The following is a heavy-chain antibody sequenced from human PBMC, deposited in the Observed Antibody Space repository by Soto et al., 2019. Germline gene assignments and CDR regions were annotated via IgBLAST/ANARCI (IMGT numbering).Heavy chain of an antibody. CDR2: IYYSGST. J-gene: IGHJ5*02. Sequence: PSETLSLTCSVSGGSVSSGSYYWSWIRQPPGEGLEWIGYIYYSGSTSYNPSLKSRVTMSVDTSKNQFALKLNSVTAADTAVYYCARGQTQLRYFDWLLSRRWFDPWGQGTLVTVSS. CDR1: GGSVSSGSYY. V-gene: IGHV4-61*01. D-gene: IGHD3-9*01. CDR3: ARGQTQLRYFDWLLSRRWFDP.